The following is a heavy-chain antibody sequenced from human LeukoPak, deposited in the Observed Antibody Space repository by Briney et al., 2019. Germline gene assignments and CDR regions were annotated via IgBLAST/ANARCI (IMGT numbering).Heavy chain of an antibody. D-gene: IGHD3-22*01. CDR1: GFTFDDYA. J-gene: IGHJ4*02. CDR3: AKSYYYDNKYYFDY. CDR2: ISWNRGSI. V-gene: IGHV3-9*01. Sequence: GGSLRLSCAASGFTFDDYAMHWVWQAPGKGLEWVSGISWNRGSIGYADSVKGRFTISRDNAKNSLYLQMNSLRAEDTALYYCAKSYYYDNKYYFDYWGQGTLVTVSS.